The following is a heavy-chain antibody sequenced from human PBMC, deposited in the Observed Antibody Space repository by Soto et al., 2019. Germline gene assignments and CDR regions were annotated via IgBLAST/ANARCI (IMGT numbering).Heavy chain of an antibody. Sequence: ASVKVSCKVSGYTLTEFAMHWVGQAPVRGLEWMGGFDPEDGETIYAQKFQGRVTMTEDTSTDTAYMELSSLRSEDTAVYYCATDRGAVYYDSSGYYEYFQHWGQGTLVTVSS. CDR1: GYTLTEFA. J-gene: IGHJ1*01. V-gene: IGHV1-24*01. D-gene: IGHD3-22*01. CDR2: FDPEDGET. CDR3: ATDRGAVYYDSSGYYEYFQH.